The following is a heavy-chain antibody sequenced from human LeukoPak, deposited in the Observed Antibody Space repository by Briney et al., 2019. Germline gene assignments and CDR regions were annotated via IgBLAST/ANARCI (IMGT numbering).Heavy chain of an antibody. CDR3: GRVWSSRKAFDI. CDR2: INYSGST. J-gene: IGHJ3*02. D-gene: IGHD3-16*01. Sequence: PSETLSLTCTVSGGSISYYYWSWIRQPPGRGLEWIGYINYSGSTNYNPSLKSRVTISVNTSTNQFSLKRSTVTTADTAADYCGRVWSSRKAFDIWGQGTMVTVSS. V-gene: IGHV4-59*01. CDR1: GGSISYYY.